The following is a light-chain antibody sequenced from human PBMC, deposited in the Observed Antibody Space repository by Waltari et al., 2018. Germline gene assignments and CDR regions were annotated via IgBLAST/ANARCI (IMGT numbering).Light chain of an antibody. V-gene: IGKV3-15*01. CDR3: QQYNNWLT. CDR1: QSVRSN. J-gene: IGKJ4*01. CDR2: GAS. Sequence: EIVMTQSPATLSVPPGERATLSCRASQSVRSNLAGYQQKPGQAPRLLIYGASTRATGIPARFSGSGSGTEFTLTISSLQSEDFAVYYCQQYNNWLTFGGGTKVEIK.